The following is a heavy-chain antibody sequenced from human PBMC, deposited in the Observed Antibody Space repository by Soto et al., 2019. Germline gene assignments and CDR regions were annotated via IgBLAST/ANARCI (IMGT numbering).Heavy chain of an antibody. Sequence: QITLKESGPTRVKPTQTLTLTCTFSGFSLSTSGVGVGWIRQPPGKALEWLAIIYWDDDKRYTPSLNDRLSITKDTSRNQVVLTMTNMDPVDTATYYCAHSGDDFVSPRVFEYWGQGILVTVSS. CDR3: AHSGDDFVSPRVFEY. D-gene: IGHD3-16*01. V-gene: IGHV2-5*02. CDR1: GFSLSTSGVG. CDR2: IYWDDDK. J-gene: IGHJ4*02.